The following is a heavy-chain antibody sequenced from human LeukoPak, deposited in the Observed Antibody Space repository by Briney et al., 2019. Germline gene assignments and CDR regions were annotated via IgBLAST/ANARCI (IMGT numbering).Heavy chain of an antibody. V-gene: IGHV4-31*03. D-gene: IGHD1-7*01. J-gene: IGHJ5*02. CDR1: GGSISSGGYY. CDR2: IYYSGST. CDR3: ARDFHLTGATSRWFDP. Sequence: MTSETLSPTCTVSGGSISSGGYYWSWIRQHPGKGLESIGYIYYSGSTYYNPSLRSRVTLSVDTSKNQFSLKLTSVTAADTAVYYCARDFHLTGATSRWFDPWGQGTLVTVSS.